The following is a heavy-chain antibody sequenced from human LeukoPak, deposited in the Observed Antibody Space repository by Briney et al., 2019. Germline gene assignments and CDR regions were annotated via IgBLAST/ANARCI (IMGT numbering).Heavy chain of an antibody. CDR3: AKAKVPAATDYNWFDP. J-gene: IGHJ5*02. CDR2: IRYDGSNK. CDR1: GFTFSSYG. D-gene: IGHD2-2*01. V-gene: IGHV3-30*02. Sequence: GSLRLSCAASGFTFSSYGMHWVRQAPGKGLEWVAFIRYDGSNKYYADSVKGRFTISRDNSKNTLYLQMNSLRAEDTAVYYCAKAKVPAATDYNWFDPWGQGTLVTVSS.